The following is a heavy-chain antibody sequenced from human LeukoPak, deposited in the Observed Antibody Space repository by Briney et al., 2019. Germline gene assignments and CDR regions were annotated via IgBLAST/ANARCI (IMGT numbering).Heavy chain of an antibody. CDR2: IYHSGRT. D-gene: IGHD3-9*01. CDR3: AGYYDILTGYYNRNWFDP. V-gene: IGHV4-4*02. CDR1: GGSISSTNW. Sequence: PSETLSLTCAVSGGSISSTNWWSWVRQPPGKGLEWIGEIYHSGRTKYNPSLKSRGTISVDTSKNQFSLKLSSVTAADTAVYYCAGYYDILTGYYNRNWFDPWGQGTLVTVSS. J-gene: IGHJ5*02.